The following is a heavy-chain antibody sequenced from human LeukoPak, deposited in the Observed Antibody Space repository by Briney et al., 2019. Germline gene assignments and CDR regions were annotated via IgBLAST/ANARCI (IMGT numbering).Heavy chain of an antibody. Sequence: GASVKVSCKASGYTFTGYYMHGVRQAPGQGVEWMAWINPNSGGTNYAQKFQGRVTMTRDTSISTAYMELSRLRSDDTAVYYCASIRRYSGYDDYWGQGTLVTVSS. V-gene: IGHV1-2*02. CDR2: INPNSGGT. CDR3: ASIRRYSGYDDY. CDR1: GYTFTGYY. J-gene: IGHJ4*02. D-gene: IGHD5-12*01.